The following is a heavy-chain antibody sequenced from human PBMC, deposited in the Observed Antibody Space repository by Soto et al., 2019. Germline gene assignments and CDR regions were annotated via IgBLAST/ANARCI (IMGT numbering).Heavy chain of an antibody. CDR2: IYPGDSDT. CDR1: GYSFTSYW. J-gene: IGHJ6*01. D-gene: IGHD3-22*01. Sequence: PGESLKISCKGSGYSFTSYWIGWVRQMPGKGLEWMGIIYPGDSDTRYSPSFQGQVTISADKSISTAYLQWSSLKASDTAMYYCAIVPAYYYDSSGHPPYGIDVWGQGTTVTVSS. V-gene: IGHV5-51*01. CDR3: AIVPAYYYDSSGHPPYGIDV.